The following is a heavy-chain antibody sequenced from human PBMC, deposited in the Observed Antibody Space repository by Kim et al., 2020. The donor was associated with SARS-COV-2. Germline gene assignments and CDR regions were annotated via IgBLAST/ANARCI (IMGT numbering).Heavy chain of an antibody. D-gene: IGHD3-10*01. CDR3: ARDKITMVRGGIITYYG. Sequence: GGSLRLSCAASGFTFSSYAMHWVRQAPGKGLEWVAVISYDGSNKYYADSVKGRFTISRDNSKNTLYLKMNSLRAEDTAVYYCARDKITMVRGGIITYYG. V-gene: IGHV3-30*04. CDR1: GFTFSSYA. J-gene: IGHJ6*01. CDR2: ISYDGSNK.